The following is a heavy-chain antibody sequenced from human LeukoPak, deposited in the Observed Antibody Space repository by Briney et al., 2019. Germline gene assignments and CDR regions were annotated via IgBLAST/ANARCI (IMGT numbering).Heavy chain of an antibody. CDR1: GDSVSSNSAA. CDR3: ARAPLMITFGGVIVQNDAFDI. J-gene: IGHJ3*02. CDR2: TYYRSKWYN. Sequence: SQTLSLTCAICGDSVSSNSAAWNWIRQSPSRGLEWLGRTYYRSKWYNDYAVSVKSRITINPDTSKNQFSLQLNSVTPEDTAVYYCARAPLMITFGGVIVQNDAFDIWGQGTMVTVSS. D-gene: IGHD3-16*02. V-gene: IGHV6-1*01.